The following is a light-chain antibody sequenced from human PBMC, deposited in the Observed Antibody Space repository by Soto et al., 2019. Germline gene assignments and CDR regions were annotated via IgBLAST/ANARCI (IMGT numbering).Light chain of an antibody. Sequence: EIVLTQSPGTLSLSPGERATLSCRASQSVSSSYLAWYQQKPGQAPRLRIYGASSRATGIPDRFSGSGSGTDFTLTISRLEPEDFAVYYCQQYGSSPKTFGQGTRWISN. CDR2: GAS. CDR3: QQYGSSPKT. CDR1: QSVSSSY. V-gene: IGKV3-20*01. J-gene: IGKJ1*01.